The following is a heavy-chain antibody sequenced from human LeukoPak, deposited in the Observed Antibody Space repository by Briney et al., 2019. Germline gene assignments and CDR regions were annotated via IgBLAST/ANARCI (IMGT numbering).Heavy chain of an antibody. CDR3: AREGLEDSSGYFDY. Sequence: PGGSLRLSCAASGFTFSSYAMHWVRQAPGKGLEWVAVISYDGSNKYYADSVKGRFTISRDNAKNSLYLQMNSLRAEDTAVYYCAREGLEDSSGYFDYWGQGTLVTVSS. CDR1: GFTFSSYA. V-gene: IGHV3-30-3*01. J-gene: IGHJ4*02. D-gene: IGHD3-22*01. CDR2: ISYDGSNK.